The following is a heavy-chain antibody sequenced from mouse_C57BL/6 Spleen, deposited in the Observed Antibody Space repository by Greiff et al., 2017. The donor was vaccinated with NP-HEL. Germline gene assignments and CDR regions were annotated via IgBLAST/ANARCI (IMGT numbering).Heavy chain of an antibody. Sequence: EVMLVESGPGMVKPSQSLSLTCTVTGYSITSGYDWHWIRHFPGNKLEWMGYISYSGSTNYNPSLKSRISITHDTSKNHFFLKLNSVTTEDTATYYCAREGYGSGVDYWGQGTSVTVSS. V-gene: IGHV3-1*01. J-gene: IGHJ4*01. D-gene: IGHD1-1*01. CDR3: AREGYGSGVDY. CDR2: ISYSGST. CDR1: GYSITSGYD.